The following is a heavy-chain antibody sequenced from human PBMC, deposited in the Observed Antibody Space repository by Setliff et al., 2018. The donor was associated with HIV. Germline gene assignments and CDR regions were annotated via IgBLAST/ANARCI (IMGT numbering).Heavy chain of an antibody. CDR3: ARDGADYNFRSGSYPFDI. V-gene: IGHV7-4-1*02. CDR1: GYTLTDYG. Sequence: ASVKVSCKASGYTLTDYGINWVRQAPGQVLEWMGWINTNKGNPTYAQGFTGRFVFSSDTSVTTTFLYISNLKSEDTAIYYCARDGADYNFRSGSYPFDIWGQGTLVTVSS. D-gene: IGHD3-3*01. CDR2: INTNKGNP. J-gene: IGHJ4*02.